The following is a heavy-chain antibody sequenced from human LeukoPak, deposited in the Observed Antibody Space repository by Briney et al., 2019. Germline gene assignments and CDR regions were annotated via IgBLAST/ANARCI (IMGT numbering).Heavy chain of an antibody. CDR3: AKAPRKQLGVHLGDY. CDR2: ISFDGGHE. CDR1: GFTFSSYG. Sequence: PGGSLRLSCAASGFTFSSYGMHWVRQAPGKGLEWVALISFDGGHEYYADSVKGRFTISRDNSKNTLYLQMNSLRAEDTAVYYCAKAPRKQLGVHLGDYWGQGTLVTVSS. J-gene: IGHJ4*02. D-gene: IGHD6-13*01. V-gene: IGHV3-30*18.